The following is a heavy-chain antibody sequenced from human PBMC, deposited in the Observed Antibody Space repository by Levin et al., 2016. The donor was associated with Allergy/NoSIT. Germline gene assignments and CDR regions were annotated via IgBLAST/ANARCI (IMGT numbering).Heavy chain of an antibody. Sequence: SQTLSLTCAVYGGSFSGYYWSWIRQPPGKGLEWIGEINHSGSTNYNPSLKSRVTISVDTSKNQFSLKLSSVTAADTAVYYCARDKGHLSRFDPWGQGTLVTVSS. CDR1: GGSFSGYY. J-gene: IGHJ5*02. D-gene: IGHD2/OR15-2a*01. CDR3: ARDKGHLSRFDP. CDR2: INHSGST. V-gene: IGHV4-34*01.